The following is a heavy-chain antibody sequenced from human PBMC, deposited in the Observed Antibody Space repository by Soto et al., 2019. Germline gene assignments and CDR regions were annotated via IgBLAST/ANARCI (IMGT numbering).Heavy chain of an antibody. V-gene: IGHV3-11*01. D-gene: IGHD6-19*01. CDR1: GFMFSDYY. Sequence: GGSLRLSCEASGFMFSDYYMSWIRQAPGMGLEWVSYISSSGSTIYYADSVKGRFTMSRDNAKNSLYLQMNSLRAEDTAVYYCARDFRQQWLPPPKYGMDVWGQGTTVTVSS. CDR2: ISSSGSTI. CDR3: ARDFRQQWLPPPKYGMDV. J-gene: IGHJ6*02.